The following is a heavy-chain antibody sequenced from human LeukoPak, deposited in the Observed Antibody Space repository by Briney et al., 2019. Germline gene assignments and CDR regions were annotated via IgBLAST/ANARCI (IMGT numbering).Heavy chain of an antibody. D-gene: IGHD3-9*01. CDR3: ARVFPILTGGGYNWFDP. CDR2: INHSGST. J-gene: IGHJ5*02. V-gene: IGHV4-61*08. CDR1: GGSISSGGYY. Sequence: PSETLSLTCTVSGGSISSGGYYWSWIRQPPGKGLEWIGEINHSGSTNYNPSLKSRVTISVDTSKNQFSLKLSSVTAADTAVYYCARVFPILTGGGYNWFDPWGQGTLVTVSS.